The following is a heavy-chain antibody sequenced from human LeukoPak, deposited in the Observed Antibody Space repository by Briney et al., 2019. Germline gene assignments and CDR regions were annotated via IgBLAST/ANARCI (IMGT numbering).Heavy chain of an antibody. J-gene: IGHJ4*02. V-gene: IGHV4-39*01. CDR3: ARGIAAAGIGGYYFDY. CDR2: IYYSGST. Sequence: SXTLSLTCTVSGGSISSSSYYWGWIRQPPGKELEWIVSIYYSGSTYYNPSLKSRVTISVDTSKNQFSLKLSSVTAADTAVYYCARGIAAAGIGGYYFDYWGQGTLVTVSS. CDR1: GGSISSSSYY. D-gene: IGHD6-13*01.